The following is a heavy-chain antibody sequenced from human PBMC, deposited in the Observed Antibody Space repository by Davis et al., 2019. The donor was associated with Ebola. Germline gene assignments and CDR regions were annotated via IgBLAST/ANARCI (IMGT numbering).Heavy chain of an antibody. CDR2: ISYDGRNE. V-gene: IGHV3-30*04. CDR3: GKDIHRSWSGFVY. J-gene: IGHJ4*02. CDR1: GFIFNTYA. D-gene: IGHD3-3*01. Sequence: GESLKISCAASGFIFNTYAMHWVRQAPGKGLEWVAVISYDGRNEFYADSVTGRFTISRDNSNNTLFLQMNSLRAEDTAVYYCGKDIHRSWSGFVYWGQGILVTVSA.